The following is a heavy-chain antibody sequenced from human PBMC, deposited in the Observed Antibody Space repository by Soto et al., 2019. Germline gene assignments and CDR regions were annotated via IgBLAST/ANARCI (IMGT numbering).Heavy chain of an antibody. CDR1: GFTFSSYS. Sequence: GGSLRLSCAASGFTFSSYSMTWVRQAPGGGLEWVSTISGSGGSTYYADSVKGRFTISRDNSKNTLYLQMNNLRAEDTAVYFCAKLKGGTRRAWYCDYWGQGTLVTVSS. CDR3: AKLKGGTRRAWYCDY. V-gene: IGHV3-23*01. J-gene: IGHJ4*02. CDR2: ISGSGGST.